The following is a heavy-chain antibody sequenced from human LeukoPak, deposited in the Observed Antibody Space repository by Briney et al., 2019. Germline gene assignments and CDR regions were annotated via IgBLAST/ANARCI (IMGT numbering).Heavy chain of an antibody. V-gene: IGHV3-23*01. CDR1: GFTFSSYA. CDR3: AKESDPYSGSYYYFDY. J-gene: IGHJ4*02. CDR2: ISGSGGST. Sequence: PGGSLRLSCAASGFTFSSYAMSWVRQAPGKGLEWVSAISGSGGSTYYADSVEGRFTISRDNSKNTLYLQMNSLRAEDTAVYYCAKESDPYSGSYYYFDYWGQGTLVTVSS. D-gene: IGHD1-26*01.